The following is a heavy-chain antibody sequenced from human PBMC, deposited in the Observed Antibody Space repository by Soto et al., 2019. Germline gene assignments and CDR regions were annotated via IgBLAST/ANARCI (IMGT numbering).Heavy chain of an antibody. CDR2: VNPNTGLT. V-gene: IGHV1-2*02. Sequence: GASVKVSCQASGYTFTGYYMHWVGQAPGQGLEWMGWVNPNTGLTRYAQKFQDRVTMTRDTSINTAYMELSRLTSDDTAVYYCTTLRYDPWGQGTLVTVSS. CDR1: GYTFTGYY. J-gene: IGHJ5*02. CDR3: TTLRYDP.